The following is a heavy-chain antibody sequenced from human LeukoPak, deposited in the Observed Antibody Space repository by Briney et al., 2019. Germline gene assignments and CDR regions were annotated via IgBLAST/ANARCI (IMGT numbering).Heavy chain of an antibody. CDR3: ARDCIGCHGFDY. CDR1: GYTFINYG. J-gene: IGHJ4*02. D-gene: IGHD2-15*01. V-gene: IGHV1-18*01. CDR2: VSAYADHT. Sequence: ASVKVSCKASGYTFINYGITWVRQAPGQGLEWMGWVSAYADHTNYVQKFQGRVSMTTDTSTNTAYMELRSLRPDDTAVYYCARDCIGCHGFDYWGQGTLVTVSS.